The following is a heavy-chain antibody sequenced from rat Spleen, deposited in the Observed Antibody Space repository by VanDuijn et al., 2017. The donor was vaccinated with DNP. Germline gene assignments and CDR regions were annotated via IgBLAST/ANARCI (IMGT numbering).Heavy chain of an antibody. V-gene: IGHV4-2*01. J-gene: IGHJ4*01. D-gene: IGHD1-11*01. Sequence: EVKLVESGGGLVQPGRSLRLSCAASGFNFNDYYMGWVRQAPGKGLEWIGIINKDSTAVHYTLSLRDKFAISRDNAQNTLYLQLTKLGSEDTAIYYCATFEGRDAWGQGTSVTVSS. CDR3: ATFEGRDA. CDR1: GFNFNDYY. CDR2: INKDSTAV.